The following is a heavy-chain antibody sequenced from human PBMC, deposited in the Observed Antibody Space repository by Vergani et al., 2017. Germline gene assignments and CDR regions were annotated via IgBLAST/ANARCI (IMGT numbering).Heavy chain of an antibody. CDR1: GGTFSSYA. V-gene: IGHV1-69*01. CDR2: IIPIFGTA. D-gene: IGHD1-7*01. J-gene: IGHJ5*02. CDR3: ARGTTYNWNYLYWFDP. Sequence: QVQLVQSGAEVKKPGSSVKVSRKASGGTFSSYAISWVRQAPGQGLEWMGGIIPIFGTANYAQKFQGRVTITADESTSTAYMELSSLRSEDTAVYYCARGTTYNWNYLYWFDPWGQGTLVTVSS.